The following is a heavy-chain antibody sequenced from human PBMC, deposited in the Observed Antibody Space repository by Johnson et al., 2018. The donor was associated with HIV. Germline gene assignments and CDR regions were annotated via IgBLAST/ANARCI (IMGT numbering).Heavy chain of an antibody. CDR3: AKTYSSSWYAFDI. CDR2: IYSGSNT. CDR1: GFAVSTNY. D-gene: IGHD6-13*01. Sequence: EVQLVESGGGVVQPGGSLRLSCAASGFAVSTNYMSWVRQAPGKGLECVSVIYSGSNTYHADSVKGRFTISRDNSKNTLYLQMNSLRAEDTAVYYCAKTYSSSWYAFDIWGQGTMVIVSS. V-gene: IGHV3-66*02. J-gene: IGHJ3*02.